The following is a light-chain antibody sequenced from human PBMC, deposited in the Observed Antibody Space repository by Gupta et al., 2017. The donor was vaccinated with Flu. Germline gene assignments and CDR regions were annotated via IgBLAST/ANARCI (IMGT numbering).Light chain of an antibody. Sequence: GDRVTITCRASQSSRNLMNWFHDRRGEVCTLLLYAAYSLRSGVPARFSGSGSGTDFTLTIGSLQAEDVAVYYCQQCYSTPYTFGQGTKLEIK. CDR2: AAY. CDR1: QSSRNL. CDR3: QQCYSTPYT. J-gene: IGKJ2*01. V-gene: IGKV1-39*01.